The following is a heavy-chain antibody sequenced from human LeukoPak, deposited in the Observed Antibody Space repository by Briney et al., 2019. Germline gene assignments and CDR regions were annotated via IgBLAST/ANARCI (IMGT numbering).Heavy chain of an antibody. Sequence: SETLSLTCTVSLDSTTSNFWSWVRQPPGKGLEWIGEIHRSGSPNYNPSLQSWVTISIDRSGNQIVLELSSVTAADTAVYYCAREILGGFNPGAYWGQGILVTVSS. V-gene: IGHV4-4*02. CDR1: LDSTTSNF. D-gene: IGHD1-14*01. CDR2: IHRSGSP. CDR3: AREILGGFNPGAY. J-gene: IGHJ4*02.